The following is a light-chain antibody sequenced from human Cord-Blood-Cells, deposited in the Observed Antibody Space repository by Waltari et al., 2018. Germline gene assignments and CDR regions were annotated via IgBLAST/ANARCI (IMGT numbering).Light chain of an antibody. J-gene: IGLJ2*01. V-gene: IGLV3-1*01. CDR1: KLGDKY. CDR2: QDS. CDR3: QAWDSSTAI. Sequence: SYELTQPPSVSVSPGQTASITCSGDKLGDKYACWYQQKPGQPPVLVIYQDSKRPSGIPARFSGSNSGNTATLTISGTQAMDEADYYCQAWDSSTAIFGGGTKLTVL.